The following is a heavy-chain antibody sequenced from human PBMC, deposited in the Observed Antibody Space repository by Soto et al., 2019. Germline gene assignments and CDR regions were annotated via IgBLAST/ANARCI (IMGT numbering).Heavy chain of an antibody. CDR3: ARERTVTTLGAFDI. V-gene: IGHV3-20*04. CDR1: GFTFDDYG. CDR2: INWNGGST. J-gene: IGHJ3*02. D-gene: IGHD4-17*01. Sequence: GGSLRLSCAASGFTFDDYGMSWVRQAPGKGLEWVSGINWNGGSTGYADSVKGRFTISRDNAKYSLYLQMNSLRAEDTALYYCARERTVTTLGAFDIWGQGTMVTVSS.